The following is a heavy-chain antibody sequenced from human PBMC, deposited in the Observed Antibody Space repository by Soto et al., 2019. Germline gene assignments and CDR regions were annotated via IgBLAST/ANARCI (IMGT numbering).Heavy chain of an antibody. CDR3: ARGYIAAETFFYYYGMDL. CDR2: INGDATST. D-gene: IGHD6-13*01. Sequence: QLVESGGGLVQPGGSLRLSCAASGFTLNNYWMHWVRQAPGMGLVWVSRINGDATSTSYADSVKGRFTISRDNARNPLYLQMNSLRAEDTALYYCARGYIAAETFFYYYGMDLWGQGTTVTVS. V-gene: IGHV3-74*01. CDR1: GFTLNNYW. J-gene: IGHJ6*02.